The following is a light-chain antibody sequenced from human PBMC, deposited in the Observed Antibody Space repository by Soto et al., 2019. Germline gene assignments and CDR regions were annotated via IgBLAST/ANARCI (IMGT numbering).Light chain of an antibody. CDR1: QSVSSTF. CDR3: QQYESSRT. V-gene: IGKV3-20*01. Sequence: EIVLTQSPGTLSLTPGERATLSCRASQSVSSTFLAWYQQKPGQAPKVLIYGASPRATSIPDRFSGSGSGTDFTLTISRLEPEDFAMYYCQQYESSRTFGQGTNVEMK. CDR2: GAS. J-gene: IGKJ1*01.